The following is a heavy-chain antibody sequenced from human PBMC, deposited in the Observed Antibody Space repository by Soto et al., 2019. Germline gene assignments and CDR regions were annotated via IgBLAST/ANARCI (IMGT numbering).Heavy chain of an antibody. CDR3: ARGGCSGGSCYSGGYYYYGMDV. D-gene: IGHD2-15*01. J-gene: IGHJ6*02. CDR1: GGTFSSYA. CDR2: IIPIFGTA. V-gene: IGHV1-69*13. Sequence: SVKVSCKASGGTFSSYAISWVRQAPGQGLEWMGGIIPIFGTANYAQKIQGRVKITADESTSTAYMELSSLRSEDTAVYYCARGGCSGGSCYSGGYYYYGMDVWGQGTTVTVSS.